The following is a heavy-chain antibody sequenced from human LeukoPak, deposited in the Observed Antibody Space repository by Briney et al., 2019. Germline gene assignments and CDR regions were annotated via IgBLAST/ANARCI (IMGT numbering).Heavy chain of an antibody. V-gene: IGHV1-2*06. CDR1: GYTFTGYY. D-gene: IGHD6-13*01. CDR2: INPNSGGT. J-gene: IGHJ4*02. Sequence: ASVKVSCKASGYTFTGYYMHWVRQAPGQGLEWMGRINPNSGGTNYAQKFQGRVTMTRDTSISTAYMELSRLRSDATAVYYCAIMSQQQRGLGVYWGQGTLVTVSS. CDR3: AIMSQQQRGLGVY.